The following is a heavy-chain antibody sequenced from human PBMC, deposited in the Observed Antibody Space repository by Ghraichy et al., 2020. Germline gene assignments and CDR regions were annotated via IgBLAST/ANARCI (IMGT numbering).Heavy chain of an antibody. CDR1: GFTFSENG. J-gene: IGHJ6*02. D-gene: IGHD6-13*01. CDR3: ARDKGAGGTTSMDV. CDR2: IWYDGRNK. Sequence: GESLNISCAASGFTFSENGMHWARQAPGKGLEWVANIWYDGRNKYYAESVKDRFNISRDNSKNTMSLQMNSLRVEDTAVYYCARDKGAGGTTSMDVWGQGTTVIVSS. V-gene: IGHV3-33*01.